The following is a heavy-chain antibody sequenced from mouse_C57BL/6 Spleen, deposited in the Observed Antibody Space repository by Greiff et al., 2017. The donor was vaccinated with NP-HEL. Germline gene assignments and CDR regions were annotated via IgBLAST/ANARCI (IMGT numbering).Heavy chain of an antibody. V-gene: IGHV1-76*01. Sequence: VQLQQSGAELVRPGASVKLSCKASGYTFTDYYINWVKQRPGQGLEWIARIYPGSGNTYYNEKFKGKAKLTAEKSSSTAYMQLSSLTSEDSAVYFCAREGSPGSSYDYYSMDYWGQGTSVTVSS. J-gene: IGHJ4*01. CDR3: AREGSPGSSYDYYSMDY. CDR2: IYPGSGNT. D-gene: IGHD1-1*01. CDR1: GYTFTDYY.